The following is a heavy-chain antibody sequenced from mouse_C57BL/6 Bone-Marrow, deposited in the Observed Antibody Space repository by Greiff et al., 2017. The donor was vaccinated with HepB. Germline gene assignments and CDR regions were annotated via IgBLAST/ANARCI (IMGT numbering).Heavy chain of an antibody. V-gene: IGHV14-4*01. J-gene: IGHJ4*01. CDR2: IDPENGDT. D-gene: IGHD2-14*01. CDR3: TTGGTPRMDY. CDR1: GFNIKDDY. Sequence: EVQLQQSGAELVRPGASVKLSCTASGFNIKDDYMHWVKQRPEQGLEWIGWIDPENGDTEYASKFQGKATITADTSSNTAYLQLSSLTSEDTAVYYCTTGGTPRMDYWGQGTSVTVSS.